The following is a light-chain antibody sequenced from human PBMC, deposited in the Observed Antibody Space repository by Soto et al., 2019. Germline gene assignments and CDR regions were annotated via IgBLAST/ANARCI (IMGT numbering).Light chain of an antibody. CDR3: QQFGTSSLVT. V-gene: IGKV3-20*01. CDR2: GVS. CDR1: QSVSRNY. Sequence: ESELTQSPGTLSLSPGERATLSCRTSQSVSRNYLAWFQQKPGQAPRLLVYGVSNRATGIPDRFSGSGSGTDFILTISRVEPEDFAVYYCQQFGTSSLVTFGPGTKVDIK. J-gene: IGKJ3*01.